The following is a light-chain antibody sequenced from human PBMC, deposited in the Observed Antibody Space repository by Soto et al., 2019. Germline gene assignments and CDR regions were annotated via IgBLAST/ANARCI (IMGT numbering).Light chain of an antibody. CDR1: SSDVGGYNY. J-gene: IGLJ1*01. CDR3: SSYADTTYV. Sequence: QSALTQPPSASGSPGQSVTISCTGTSSDVGGYNYVSWYQHHPGKAPKLIIYEVTKRPSGVPDRFSGSKSGNTASLSVSGLQAEDEADYYCSSYADTTYVFGTGTRSPS. CDR2: EVT. V-gene: IGLV2-8*01.